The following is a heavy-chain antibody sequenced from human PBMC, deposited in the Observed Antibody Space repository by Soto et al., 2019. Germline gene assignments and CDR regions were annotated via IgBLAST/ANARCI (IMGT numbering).Heavy chain of an antibody. D-gene: IGHD6-13*01. CDR1: GFTFSSYA. V-gene: IGHV3-30-3*01. CDR2: ISYDGSNK. Sequence: QVQLVESGGGVVQPGRSLRLSCAASGFTFSSYAMHWVRQAPGKGLEWVAVISYDGSNKYYAGSVKGRFTISRDNSKNTLYLQMNSLRAEDTAVYYCARGGIAAAGSYYYGMEVWGQGTTVTVSS. J-gene: IGHJ6*01. CDR3: ARGGIAAAGSYYYGMEV.